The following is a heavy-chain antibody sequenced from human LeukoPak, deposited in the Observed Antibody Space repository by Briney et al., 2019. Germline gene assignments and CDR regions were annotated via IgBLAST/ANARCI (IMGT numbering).Heavy chain of an antibody. D-gene: IGHD3-22*01. CDR2: ISYDGSNK. CDR3: ARDSFSHDYDSSGDYYGLDY. CDR1: GFTFSSYA. J-gene: IGHJ4*02. V-gene: IGHV3-30-3*01. Sequence: GRSLRLSCGASGFTFSSYAMHWVRQAPGKGLEWVAVISYDGSNKYYADSVKGRFTISRDNSKNTLYLQMNSLRAEDTAVYYCARDSFSHDYDSSGDYYGLDYWGQGTLVTVSS.